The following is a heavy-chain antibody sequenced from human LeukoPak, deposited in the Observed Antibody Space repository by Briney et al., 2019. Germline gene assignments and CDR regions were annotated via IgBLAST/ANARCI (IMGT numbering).Heavy chain of an antibody. D-gene: IGHD2-2*01. J-gene: IGHJ4*02. CDR1: GFTFSSYS. Sequence: GGSLRLSCAASGFTFSSYSMNWVRQAPGKGLEWVSSISSSSSYIYYADSVKGRFTISRDNAKNSLYLQMNSLRAEDTAVHYCARVSCSSTSCPSQVDYWGQGTLVTVSS. CDR2: ISSSSSYI. CDR3: ARVSCSSTSCPSQVDY. V-gene: IGHV3-21*01.